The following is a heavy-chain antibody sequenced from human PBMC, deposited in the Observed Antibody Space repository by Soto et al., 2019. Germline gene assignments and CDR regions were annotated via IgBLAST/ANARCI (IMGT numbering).Heavy chain of an antibody. CDR3: AKFWGSSSWNYFYGMDV. J-gene: IGHJ6*02. V-gene: IGHV3-13*01. CDR2: VGKDGDI. CDR1: GFSFSTFD. Sequence: GGSLRLSCAGSGFSFSTFDMHWVRQATGKSLEWVASVGKDGDIYYGGSLKGRFTISRDNGKNSLSLHMNSLRAEDTAVYYCAKFWGSSSWNYFYGMDVWGQGTTVTVSS. D-gene: IGHD6-6*01.